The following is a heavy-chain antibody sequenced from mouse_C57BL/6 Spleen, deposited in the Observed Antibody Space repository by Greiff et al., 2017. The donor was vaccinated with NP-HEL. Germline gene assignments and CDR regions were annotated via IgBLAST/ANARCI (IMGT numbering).Heavy chain of an antibody. CDR3: ARQLWYFDY. CDR1: GFTFSDYG. V-gene: IGHV5-17*01. CDR2: ISSGSSTI. D-gene: IGHD1-1*02. Sequence: DVMLVESGGGLVKPGGSLKLSCTASGFTFSDYGMHWVRQAPEKGLEWVAYISSGSSTIYYADTVKGRFTISRDNAKNTLFLQMTSLRSEDTAMYYCARQLWYFDYWGQGTTLTVSS. J-gene: IGHJ2*01.